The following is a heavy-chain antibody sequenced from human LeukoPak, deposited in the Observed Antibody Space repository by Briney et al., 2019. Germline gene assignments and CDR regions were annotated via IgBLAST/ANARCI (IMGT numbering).Heavy chain of an antibody. J-gene: IGHJ3*02. CDR1: GYSISSGYY. V-gene: IGHV4-38-2*02. CDR3: AREGYQDSPMAFDI. CDR2: IYHSGST. Sequence: SETLSLTCTVSGYSISSGYYWGWIRQPPGKGLEWIGSIYHSGSTYYNPSLKSRVTISVDTSKNQFSLKLSSVTAADTAVYYCAREGYQDSPMAFDIWGQGTMVTVSS. D-gene: IGHD3-16*02.